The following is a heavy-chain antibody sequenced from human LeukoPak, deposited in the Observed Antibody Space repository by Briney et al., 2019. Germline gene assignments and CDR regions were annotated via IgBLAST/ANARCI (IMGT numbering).Heavy chain of an antibody. CDR2: IFPADSHT. CDR1: GYTFSSYL. V-gene: IGHV5-51*01. Sequence: GESLKISCTGSGYTFSSYLIGWVRQMPGKGLEWMGFIFPADSHTTYSPSFQGQVTISADKSVSAAYLQWTSLKASDTAMYYCARPTRGSGSYWHAFDIWGQGTMVTVSS. D-gene: IGHD3-10*01. J-gene: IGHJ3*02. CDR3: ARPTRGSGSYWHAFDI.